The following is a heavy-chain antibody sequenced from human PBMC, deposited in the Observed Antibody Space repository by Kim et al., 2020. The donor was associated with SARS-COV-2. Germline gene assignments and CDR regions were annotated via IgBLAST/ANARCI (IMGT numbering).Heavy chain of an antibody. D-gene: IGHD4-17*01. Sequence: ASVKVSCKASGYTFTSYAMNWVRQAPGQGLEWMGWINTNTGNPTYAQGFTGRFVFSLDTSVSTAYLQISSLKAEDTAVYYCAREEGTTVTVNDAFDIWGQGTMVTVSS. CDR1: GYTFTSYA. J-gene: IGHJ3*02. CDR2: INTNTGNP. V-gene: IGHV7-4-1*02. CDR3: AREEGTTVTVNDAFDI.